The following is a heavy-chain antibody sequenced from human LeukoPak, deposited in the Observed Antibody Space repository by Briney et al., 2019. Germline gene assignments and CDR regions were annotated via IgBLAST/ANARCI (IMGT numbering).Heavy chain of an antibody. CDR1: GGPIRTYQ. V-gene: IGHV4-59*12. D-gene: IGHD3-10*01. J-gene: IGHJ4*02. CDR2: IHYSGSA. Sequence: SETLSLTCTVSGGPIRTYQWSWIRQPPGKGLEWIGNIHYSGSANYNPSLKSRVIISVDTSKNQFSLKLSSVTAADTAVYYCARLLWFGELFYFDYWGQGTLVTVSS. CDR3: ARLLWFGELFYFDY.